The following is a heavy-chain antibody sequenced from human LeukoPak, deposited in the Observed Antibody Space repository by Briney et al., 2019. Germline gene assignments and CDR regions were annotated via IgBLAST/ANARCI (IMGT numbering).Heavy chain of an antibody. CDR3: ARGSGYWYFDL. CDR1: GYTFTSYV. Sequence: ASVKVSCKASGYTFTSYVITWVRQAPGQGLEWMGWINAYNGNTNYAQKLQGRVTMTTDTSTSTAYMELRGLRSDDTAVYYCARGSGYWYFDLWGRGTLVTVSS. D-gene: IGHD3-10*01. CDR2: INAYNGNT. V-gene: IGHV1-18*01. J-gene: IGHJ2*01.